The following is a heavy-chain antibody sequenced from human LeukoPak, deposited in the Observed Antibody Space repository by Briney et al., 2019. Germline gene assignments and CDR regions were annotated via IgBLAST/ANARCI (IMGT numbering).Heavy chain of an antibody. CDR1: GFTFSSYS. D-gene: IGHD6-19*01. V-gene: IGHV3-48*01. CDR2: ISSSSSTI. CDR3: AKGPSSGWSYFDY. J-gene: IGHJ4*02. Sequence: GGSLRLSCAASGFTFSSYSMNWVRQAPGKGLEWVSYISSSSSTIYYADSVKGRFTISRDNAKNSLYLQMNSLRAEDTAVYYCAKGPSSGWSYFDYWGQGTLVTVSS.